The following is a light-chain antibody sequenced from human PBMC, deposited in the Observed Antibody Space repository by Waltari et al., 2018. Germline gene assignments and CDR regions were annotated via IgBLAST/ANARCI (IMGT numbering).Light chain of an antibody. CDR2: ATS. J-gene: IGKJ2*01. Sequence: DIQMTQSPISLSASVGDRVTITCRASQGITNSLAWYQQKPGQAPELLLYATSRLEGGVPSRFSGSGSGTDYTLTISSRQPEDFATYYCQQYYSTPYTLGQGTRLEIK. CDR3: QQYYSTPYT. CDR1: QGITNS. V-gene: IGKV1-NL1*01.